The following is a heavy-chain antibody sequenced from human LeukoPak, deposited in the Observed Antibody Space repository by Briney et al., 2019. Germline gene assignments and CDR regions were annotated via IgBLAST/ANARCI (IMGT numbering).Heavy chain of an antibody. V-gene: IGHV3-53*01. CDR1: GFTVNTNH. D-gene: IGHD1-26*01. Sequence: GGSLRLSCAASGFTVNTNHMHWVRQAPGKGLEWVSTIYNGGSTYYVDSVKGRFTISRDNFKNALYLQMNSLRAEDTAVYYCATSIVGFSYDEHFQHWGQGTLVTVSS. CDR2: IYNGGST. J-gene: IGHJ1*01. CDR3: ATSIVGFSYDEHFQH.